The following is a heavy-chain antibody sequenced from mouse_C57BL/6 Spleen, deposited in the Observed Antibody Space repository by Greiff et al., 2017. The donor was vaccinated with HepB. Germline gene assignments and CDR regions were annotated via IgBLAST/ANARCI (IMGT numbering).Heavy chain of an antibody. V-gene: IGHV1-55*01. Sequence: QVQLQQPGAELVKPGASVKMSCKASGYTFTSYWITWVKQRPGQGLEWIGDIYPGSGSTNYNEKFKSKATLTVDTSSSTAYMQLSSLTSEDSAVYYCARGCPYYYYFDYWGHGTTLTVSS. CDR3: ARGCPYYYYFDY. CDR2: IYPGSGST. J-gene: IGHJ2*01. D-gene: IGHD1-1*02. CDR1: GYTFTSYW.